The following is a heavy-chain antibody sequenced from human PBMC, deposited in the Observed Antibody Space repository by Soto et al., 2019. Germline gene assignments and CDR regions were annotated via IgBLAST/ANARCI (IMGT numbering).Heavy chain of an antibody. CDR3: ASGGPLYYYGSGRYVGWFDP. D-gene: IGHD3-10*01. CDR1: GYTFTSYA. J-gene: IGHJ5*02. V-gene: IGHV1-3*01. Sequence: QVQLVQSGAEVKKPGASVKVSCKASGYTFTSYAMHWVRQAPGQRLEWMGWINAGNGNTKYSQKFQGRVTITRDTSASTAYMEMSSLRSEDTAVYYCASGGPLYYYGSGRYVGWFDPWGQGTLVTVSS. CDR2: INAGNGNT.